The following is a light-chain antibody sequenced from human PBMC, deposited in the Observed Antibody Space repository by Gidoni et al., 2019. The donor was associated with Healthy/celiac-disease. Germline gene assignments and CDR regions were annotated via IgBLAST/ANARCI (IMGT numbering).Light chain of an antibody. CDR3: QQSYSTPFT. Sequence: DIQMTQSPSSLSASVGDRVTITCRASQSISSSLNWYQQKPGKAPKLLIYAASSLQSGVPSRFSGSGSGTDFTLTINSLQPEYFATYYWQQSYSTPFTFGPGTKVDIK. CDR1: QSISSS. CDR2: AAS. J-gene: IGKJ3*01. V-gene: IGKV1-39*01.